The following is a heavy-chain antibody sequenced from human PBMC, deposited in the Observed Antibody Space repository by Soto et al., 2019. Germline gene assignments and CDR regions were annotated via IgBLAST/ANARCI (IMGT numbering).Heavy chain of an antibody. D-gene: IGHD3-10*01. CDR1: GFTFDDYA. J-gene: IGHJ5*02. Sequence: SLRRSCSAAGFTFDDYAIHWVRQVPGKGMEWASGISWNSGSIGYADSVKGRFTISRDNAKNSLYLQMNSLRAEDTALYYCAKDHLHYGSGTPHWFDPWGQRTLVTVSS. V-gene: IGHV3-9*01. CDR3: AKDHLHYGSGTPHWFDP. CDR2: ISWNSGSI.